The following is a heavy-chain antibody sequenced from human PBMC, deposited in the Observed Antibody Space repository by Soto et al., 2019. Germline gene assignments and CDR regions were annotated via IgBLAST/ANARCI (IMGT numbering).Heavy chain of an antibody. CDR2: ISSSGSTI. V-gene: IGHV3-11*01. D-gene: IGHD2-2*01. CDR3: ARDQLAYCSSTSCYRQSKDGGYYYYYYMDV. CDR1: GFTFSDYY. Sequence: GGSLRLSCAASGFTFSDYYMSWIRQAPGKGLEWVLYISSSGSTIYYADSVKGRFTISRDNAKNSLYLQMNSLRAEDTAVYYCARDQLAYCSSTSCYRQSKDGGYYYYYYMDVWGKGTTVTVSS. J-gene: IGHJ6*03.